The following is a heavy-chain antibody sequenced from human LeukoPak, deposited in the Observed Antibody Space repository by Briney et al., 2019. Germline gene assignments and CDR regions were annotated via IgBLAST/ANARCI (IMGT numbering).Heavy chain of an antibody. CDR1: GGSFSGYY. J-gene: IGHJ4*02. CDR3: ASYDSSGYYSDY. V-gene: IGHV4-34*01. D-gene: IGHD3-22*01. Sequence: SETLSLTCAVYGGSFSGYYWSWIRQPPGKGXEWIGEINHSGSTNYNPSLKSRVTISVDTSKNQFSLKLSSVTAADTAVYYCASYDSSGYYSDYWGQGTLVTVSS. CDR2: INHSGST.